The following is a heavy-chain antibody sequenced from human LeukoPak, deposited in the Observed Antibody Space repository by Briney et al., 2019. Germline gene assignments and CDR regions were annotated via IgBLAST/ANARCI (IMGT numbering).Heavy chain of an antibody. CDR1: GGSISSSNW. CDR2: INHSGST. V-gene: IGHV4-4*02. CDR3: ARPEDYDSSGYSSYFQH. J-gene: IGHJ1*01. Sequence: PSETLSLTCAVSGGSISSSNWWSWVRQPPGKGLEWIGEINHSGSTNYNPSLKSRVTISVDTSKNQFSLKLSSVTAADTAVYYCARPEDYDSSGYSSYFQHWGQGTLVTVSS. D-gene: IGHD3-22*01.